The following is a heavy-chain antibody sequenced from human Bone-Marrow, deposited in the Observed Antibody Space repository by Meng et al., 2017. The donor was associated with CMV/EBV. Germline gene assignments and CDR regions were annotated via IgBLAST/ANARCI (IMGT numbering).Heavy chain of an antibody. J-gene: IGHJ5*02. CDR3: ARAPRWRFDP. D-gene: IGHD3-3*01. V-gene: IGHV4-61*08. Sequence: SETLSLTCTVSGGSVSSGGYYWSWIRQPPGKGLEWIGEINHSGSTNYNPSLKSRVTISVDTSKNQFSLKLSSVTAADTAVYYCARAPRWRFDPWGQGTLVTVSS. CDR1: GGSVSSGGYY. CDR2: INHSGST.